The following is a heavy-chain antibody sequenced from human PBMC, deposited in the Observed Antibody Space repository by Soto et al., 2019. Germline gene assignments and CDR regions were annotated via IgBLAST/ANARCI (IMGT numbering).Heavy chain of an antibody. CDR1: GYTFTSYD. CDR2: MNPNSGNT. J-gene: IGHJ6*02. V-gene: IGHV1-8*01. Sequence: ASVKVSCKASGYTFTSYDINWVRQATGQGLEWMGWMNPNSGNTGYAQKFQGRVTVTRNTSISTAYMELSSLRSEDTAVYYCASISHYTMIGYYYGMDVWGQGTTVTVSS. D-gene: IGHD3-10*02. CDR3: ASISHYTMIGYYYGMDV.